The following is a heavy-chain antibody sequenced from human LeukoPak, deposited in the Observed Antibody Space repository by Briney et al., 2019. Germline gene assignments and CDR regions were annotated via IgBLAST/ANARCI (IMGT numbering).Heavy chain of an antibody. D-gene: IGHD6-13*01. CDR2: IRSKAYGGTT. J-gene: IGHJ4*02. CDR3: TIGHSSSWSAWELPDY. V-gene: IGHV3-49*03. Sequence: GGSLRLSCTASGFTFGDYAMSWFRQAPGKGLEWVGFIRSKAYGGTTEYAASVEGRFTISRDDSKSIAYLQMNSLKTEDTAVYYCTIGHSSSWSAWELPDYWGQGTLVTVSS. CDR1: GFTFGDYA.